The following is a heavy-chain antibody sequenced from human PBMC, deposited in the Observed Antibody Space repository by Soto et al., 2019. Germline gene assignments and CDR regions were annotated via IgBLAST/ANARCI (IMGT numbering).Heavy chain of an antibody. Sequence: EVQLVESGGGLVQPGGSLTLSCAASGFSVSNNFMNWVRQAPGKGLEWVSLIFSGGDTRYADFVRGRFTISRDNSKNTVYLQMNSLRAEDAAVYYCARDGGPHRTNGVWGQGTMVTVSS. CDR1: GFSVSNNF. J-gene: IGHJ3*01. CDR3: ARDGGPHRTNGV. D-gene: IGHD2-8*01. V-gene: IGHV3-66*01. CDR2: IFSGGDT.